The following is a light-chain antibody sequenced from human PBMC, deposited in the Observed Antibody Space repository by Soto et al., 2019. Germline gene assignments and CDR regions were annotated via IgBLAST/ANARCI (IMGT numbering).Light chain of an antibody. CDR1: QGISSY. J-gene: IGKJ2*01. Sequence: AIQMTQSPSSLSASKGDRVTITCRASQGISSYLAWYQQKPGKAPKLLIYAASSLQSGVPSRFSGSESGPDFTLTISGLQSEDFATYHCQQYYSFPLTFGQGTKVDIK. CDR3: QQYYSFPLT. V-gene: IGKV1-8*01. CDR2: AAS.